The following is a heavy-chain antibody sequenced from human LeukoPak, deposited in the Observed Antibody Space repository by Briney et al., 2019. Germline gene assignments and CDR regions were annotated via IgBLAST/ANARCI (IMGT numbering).Heavy chain of an antibody. D-gene: IGHD4-23*01. CDR1: GGSFSGYY. CDR3: AMTTVAYFDY. Sequence: PSETLSLTCAVYGGSFSGYYWSWIRQPPGKGLEWIGYIYYSGSTYYNPSLKSRVTISVDTSKNQFSLKLSSVTAADTAVYYCAMTTVAYFDYWGQGTLVTVSS. CDR2: IYYSGST. J-gene: IGHJ4*02. V-gene: IGHV4-30-4*08.